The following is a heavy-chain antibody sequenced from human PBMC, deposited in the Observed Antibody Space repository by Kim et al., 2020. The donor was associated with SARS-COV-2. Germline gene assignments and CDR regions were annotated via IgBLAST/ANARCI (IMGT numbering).Heavy chain of an antibody. J-gene: IGHJ6*02. V-gene: IGHV4-31*03. CDR1: GGSISSGGYY. D-gene: IGHD5-18*01. CDR2: IYYSGST. CDR3: ARDLGRRGYSYGYHYYGMDV. Sequence: SETLSLTCTVSGGSISSGGYYWSWIRQHPGKGLEWIGYIYYSGSTYYNPSLKSRVTISVDTSKNQFSLKLSSVTAADTAVYYCARDLGRRGYSYGYHYYGMDVWGQGTTVTVSS.